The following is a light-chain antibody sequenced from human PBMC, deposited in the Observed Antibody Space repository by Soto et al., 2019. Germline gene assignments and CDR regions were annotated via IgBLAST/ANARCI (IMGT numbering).Light chain of an antibody. CDR1: QSVLYSSNNKNY. Sequence: DIVMTQSPDSLAVSLGERATINCKSSQSVLYSSNNKNYLAWYQQKPGQPPKLLIYWASTPESGVPDRFSGSGSGTDFTLTISILKAEDGAVYYCQQYYSTPRTFGPGTKVEIK. CDR3: QQYYSTPRT. J-gene: IGKJ1*01. CDR2: WAS. V-gene: IGKV4-1*01.